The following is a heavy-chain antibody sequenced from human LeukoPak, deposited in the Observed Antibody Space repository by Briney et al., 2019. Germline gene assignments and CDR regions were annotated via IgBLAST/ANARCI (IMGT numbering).Heavy chain of an antibody. V-gene: IGHV6-1*01. Sequence: SQTLSLTCAISGDSVSSNSATWNWIRQSPSRGPEWLGRTYYKSKWYNDYAVSVKSRITFNPDTSKNQFSLQLNSVTPEDTAVYYCARVLAGRGGFDIWGQGTVVTVSS. CDR1: GDSVSSNSAT. D-gene: IGHD6-25*01. CDR3: ARVLAGRGGFDI. CDR2: TYYKSKWYN. J-gene: IGHJ3*02.